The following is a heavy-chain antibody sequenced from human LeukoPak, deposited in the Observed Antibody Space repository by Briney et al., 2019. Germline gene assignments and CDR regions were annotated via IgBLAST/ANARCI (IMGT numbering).Heavy chain of an antibody. CDR3: ARVYYDSSGSNWFDP. CDR1: GGSFSGYY. Sequence: LETLSLTCAVYGGSFSGYYLSWIRQPPGKGLEWIGEINHSGSTNYNPSLKSRVTISVDTSKNQFSLKLSSVTAADTAVYYCARVYYDSSGSNWFDPWGQGTLVTVSS. V-gene: IGHV4-34*01. D-gene: IGHD3-22*01. CDR2: INHSGST. J-gene: IGHJ5*02.